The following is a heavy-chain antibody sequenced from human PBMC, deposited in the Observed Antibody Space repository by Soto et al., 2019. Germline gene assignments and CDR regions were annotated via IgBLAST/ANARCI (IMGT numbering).Heavy chain of an antibody. D-gene: IGHD2-2*01. Sequence: VESRRLACAACGITFTNAWMSWVSQAPGKGLEWVGRIKNKADGGTREYAAPVRGRFTISRDDSKTTLFLQMNSLETEDAAVYYCTREPADSEHFWGQRTLGTV. V-gene: IGHV3-15*01. CDR1: GITFTNAW. CDR3: TREPADSEHF. CDR2: IKNKADGGTR. J-gene: IGHJ4*02.